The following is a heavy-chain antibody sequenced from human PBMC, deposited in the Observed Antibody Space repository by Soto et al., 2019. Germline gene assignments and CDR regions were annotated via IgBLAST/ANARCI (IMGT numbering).Heavy chain of an antibody. CDR1: GFTFSNAW. Sequence: GGSLRLSCAASGFTFSNAWMSWVRQAPGKGLEWVGRIKTKTDGGTTDYAAPVKGRFTISRDDSKNTLYLQMNRLKTEDTAVYYCTTGVTSRGMDVWGQGTTVTVSS. D-gene: IGHD2-21*02. CDR2: IKTKTDGGTT. CDR3: TTGVTSRGMDV. J-gene: IGHJ6*02. V-gene: IGHV3-15*01.